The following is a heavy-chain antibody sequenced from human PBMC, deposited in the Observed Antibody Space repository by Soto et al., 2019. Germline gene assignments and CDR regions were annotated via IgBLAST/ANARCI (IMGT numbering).Heavy chain of an antibody. D-gene: IGHD3-10*01. CDR2: INHSGST. J-gene: IGHJ6*02. CDR3: ARGGRLLWFGELLFYYYYGMDV. Sequence: SETVSLTCAVYGGSFSGYYWSWIRQPPGKGLEWIGEINHSGSTNYNPSLKSRVTISVDTSKNQFSLKLSSVTAADTAVYYCARGGRLLWFGELLFYYYYGMDVWGQGTTVT. CDR1: GGSFSGYY. V-gene: IGHV4-34*01.